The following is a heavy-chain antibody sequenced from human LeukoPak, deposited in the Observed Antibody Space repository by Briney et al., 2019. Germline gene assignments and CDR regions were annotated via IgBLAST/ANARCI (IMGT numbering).Heavy chain of an antibody. CDR1: GGSFSGYY. CDR2: INHSGST. D-gene: IGHD2-2*01. V-gene: IGHV4-34*01. CDR3: ARETSYCSSTSCPLGY. Sequence: SETLSLTCAVYGGSFSGYYWSWIRQPPGKGLEWIGEINHSGSTNYNPSLKSRVTISVDTSKSQFSLKLSSVTAADTAVYYCARETSYCSSTSCPLGYWGQGTLVTVSS. J-gene: IGHJ4*02.